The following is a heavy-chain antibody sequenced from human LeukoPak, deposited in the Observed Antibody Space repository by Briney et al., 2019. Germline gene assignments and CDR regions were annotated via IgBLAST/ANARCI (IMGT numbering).Heavy chain of an antibody. CDR2: IYSGGST. CDR3: AREDYGEAFDY. V-gene: IGHV3-53*01. J-gene: IGHJ4*02. Sequence: GGSLRLSCAASGFTVSSNYMSWVRQAPGKGLEWVSVIYSGGSTYYADSVKGRFTISRDNAKNTLYLQMNSLRAEDTAVYYCAREDYGEAFDYWGQGTLVTVSS. CDR1: GFTVSSNY. D-gene: IGHD4-17*01.